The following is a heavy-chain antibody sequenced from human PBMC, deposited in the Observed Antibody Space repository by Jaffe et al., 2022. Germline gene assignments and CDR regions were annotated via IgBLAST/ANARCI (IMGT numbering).Heavy chain of an antibody. CDR2: IFSNDEK. V-gene: IGHV2-26*01. Sequence: QVTLKESGPVLVKPTETLTLTCTVSGFSLNDVRMGVSWLRQPPGKALEWLAHIFSNDEKSYSTSLKTRLTISRDTSKSQVVLTMTNMDPVDTATYYCARMYSSSWYPFDYWGQGTRVTVSS. CDR1: GFSLNDVRMG. D-gene: IGHD6-13*01. CDR3: ARMYSSSWYPFDY. J-gene: IGHJ4*02.